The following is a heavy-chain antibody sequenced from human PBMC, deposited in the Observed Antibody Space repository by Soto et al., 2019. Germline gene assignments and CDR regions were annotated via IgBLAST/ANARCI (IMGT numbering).Heavy chain of an antibody. CDR1: GGTFSSYA. CDR3: TRGSDRDYDMLSGYYNVAFDY. D-gene: IGHD3-9*01. Sequence: QVQLVQSGAEVKKPGSSVKVSCKASGGTFSSYAISWVRQAPGQGLEWMGGIIPIFGTANYAQKFQGRVTITADESTSKAYMRLSSLRSEDTSVYYCTRGSDRDYDMLSGYYNVAFDYWGKGTLVTVSS. CDR2: IIPIFGTA. J-gene: IGHJ4*02. V-gene: IGHV1-69*12.